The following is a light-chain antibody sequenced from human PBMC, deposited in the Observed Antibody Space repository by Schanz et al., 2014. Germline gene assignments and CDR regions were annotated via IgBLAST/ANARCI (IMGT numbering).Light chain of an antibody. CDR2: GAS. CDR1: QSVSSN. CDR3: QQYGSSPTT. V-gene: IGKV3-20*01. Sequence: EIVMTQSPATLSVSPGERATLSCRASQSVSSNLAWYQQKPGQAPRLLIHGASSRATGIPDRFSGSGAGTDFTLTISRLEPEDFAVYSCQQYGSSPTTFGQGTKVEIK. J-gene: IGKJ1*01.